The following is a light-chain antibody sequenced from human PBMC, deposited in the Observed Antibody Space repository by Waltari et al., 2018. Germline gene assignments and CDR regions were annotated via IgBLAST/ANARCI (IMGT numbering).Light chain of an antibody. J-gene: IGLJ2*01. V-gene: IGLV5-52*01. Sequence: QPVLTQPSSHSASPGAPARLTCTLSSGFSVGDFWKRWYQQKTGSPPRYLLYYHSDSDNHQGSGVPSRFSGSNDASANAGILSISGLQPEDEADYYCCTWHGNSKTMLFGGGTRLTVL. CDR2: YHSDSDN. CDR1: SGFSVGDFW. CDR3: CTWHGNSKTML.